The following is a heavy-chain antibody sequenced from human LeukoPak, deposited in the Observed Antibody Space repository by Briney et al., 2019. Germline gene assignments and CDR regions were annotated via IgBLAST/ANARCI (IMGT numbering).Heavy chain of an antibody. J-gene: IGHJ4*02. D-gene: IGHD3-22*01. CDR1: GFTFDDYT. CDR2: ISWDGGST. Sequence: LTGGSLRLSCAASGFTFDDYTMHWVRQAPGKGLEWVSLISWDGGSTYYADSVKGRFTISRDNSKNSLYLQMNSLRTEDTALYYCAKDTNTYYYDSSGYQFDYWGPGTLVTVSS. V-gene: IGHV3-43*01. CDR3: AKDTNTYYYDSSGYQFDY.